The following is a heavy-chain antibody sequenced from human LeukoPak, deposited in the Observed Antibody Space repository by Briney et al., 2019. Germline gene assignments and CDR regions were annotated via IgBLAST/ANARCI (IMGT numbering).Heavy chain of an antibody. CDR3: AKSNGYGFVDI. Sequence: KPSETLSLTCTVSGGSISTSNYYWGWVRHPPGKGLECIGNIFYSGSTYYSPSLKSRVTISLDTSRNQFSLKLNSVTAADTAVYYCAKSNGYGFVDIWAQGKGVTVSS. CDR1: GGSISTSNYY. V-gene: IGHV4-39*07. D-gene: IGHD3-10*01. J-gene: IGHJ3*02. CDR2: IFYSGST.